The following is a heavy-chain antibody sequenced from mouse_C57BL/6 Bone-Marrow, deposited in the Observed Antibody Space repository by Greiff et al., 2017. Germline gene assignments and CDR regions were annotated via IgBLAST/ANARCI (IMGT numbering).Heavy chain of an antibody. Sequence: QVQLQQSGAELARPGASVKLSCKASGYTFTSYGISWVKQRTGQGLEWIGEIYPRSGNTYYNEKFKGKATLTADKSSSTAYMELRSLTSEDSAVYFCARFPSYCYGSSSYYDAMDYWGQGTSVTVSS. J-gene: IGHJ4*01. CDR3: ARFPSYCYGSSSYYDAMDY. V-gene: IGHV1-81*01. D-gene: IGHD1-1*01. CDR1: GYTFTSYG. CDR2: IYPRSGNT.